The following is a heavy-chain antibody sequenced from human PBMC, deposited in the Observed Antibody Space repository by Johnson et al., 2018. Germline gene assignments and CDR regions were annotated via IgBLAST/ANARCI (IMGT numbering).Heavy chain of an antibody. J-gene: IGHJ1*01. Sequence: QVQLVESGGGVVQPGRSLRLSCAASRFTFRSYGMHWVRQAPGKGLEWVAVISDDGSNKYYADSVKGRFTISRDNSKNTLYLQMNSLRGEDTAVYYCAKDPGGYSSSSEYFQHWGQGTLVTVSS. V-gene: IGHV3-30*18. D-gene: IGHD6-13*01. CDR2: ISDDGSNK. CDR1: RFTFRSYG. CDR3: AKDPGGYSSSSEYFQH.